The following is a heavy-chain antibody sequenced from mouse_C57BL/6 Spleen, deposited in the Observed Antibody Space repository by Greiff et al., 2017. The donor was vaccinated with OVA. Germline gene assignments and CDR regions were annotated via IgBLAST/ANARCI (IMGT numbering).Heavy chain of an antibody. V-gene: IGHV1-54*01. CDR3: ASTYYGSSYVDWYFDV. J-gene: IGHJ1*03. D-gene: IGHD1-1*01. CDR1: GYAFTNYL. Sequence: VQLQQSGAELVRPGTSVKVSCKASGYAFTNYLIEWVKQRPGQGLEWIGVINPGSGGTNYNEKFKGKATLTADKSSSTAYMQLSSLTSEDSAVYFCASTYYGSSYVDWYFDVWGTGTTVTVSS. CDR2: INPGSGGT.